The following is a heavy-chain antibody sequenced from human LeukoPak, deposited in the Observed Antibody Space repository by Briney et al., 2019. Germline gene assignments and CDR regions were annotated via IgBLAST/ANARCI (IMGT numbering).Heavy chain of an antibody. CDR1: GFTFSNDN. D-gene: IGHD1-26*01. Sequence: GGCLRVSCTVSGFTFSNDNMNWVRQAPGKGLEWVSHVSSGSSIISYADSVKGRFTISRDNAKTSLFLQMNSLRDEDTALYYCVREVSGRFDYWGQGALVTVSS. CDR2: VSSGSSII. J-gene: IGHJ4*02. CDR3: VREVSGRFDY. V-gene: IGHV3-48*02.